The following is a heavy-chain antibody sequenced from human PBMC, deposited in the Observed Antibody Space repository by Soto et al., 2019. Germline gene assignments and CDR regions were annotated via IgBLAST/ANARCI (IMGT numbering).Heavy chain of an antibody. Sequence: QVQLVQSGAEVKKPGSSVKVSCKASGGTFSSYAISWVRQAPGQGLEWMGGIIPIFGTANYAQKFQGRVTMTADESTSTAYMELSSLRSEDTAVYYCAREVRYYYDSSGYYYPYYYGMDVWGQGTTVTVSS. V-gene: IGHV1-69*01. J-gene: IGHJ6*02. CDR3: AREVRYYYDSSGYYYPYYYGMDV. CDR1: GGTFSSYA. D-gene: IGHD3-22*01. CDR2: IIPIFGTA.